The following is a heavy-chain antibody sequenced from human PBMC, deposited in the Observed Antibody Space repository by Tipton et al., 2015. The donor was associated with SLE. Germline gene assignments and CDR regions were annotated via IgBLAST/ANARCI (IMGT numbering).Heavy chain of an antibody. J-gene: IGHJ5*02. CDR1: GYSISRGYY. V-gene: IGHV4-38-2*02. CDR3: ARDPLRDYGGQTAPES. Sequence: TLSLTCTVSGYSISRGYYWGWIRQPPGGGLEWLGRLYPGGTAHYNPSLKRRVPVSVDTANNQFSLKLTSVTAADTAVYYCARDPLRDYGGQTAPESWGQGTLVTVSS. CDR2: LYPGGTA. D-gene: IGHD4-23*01.